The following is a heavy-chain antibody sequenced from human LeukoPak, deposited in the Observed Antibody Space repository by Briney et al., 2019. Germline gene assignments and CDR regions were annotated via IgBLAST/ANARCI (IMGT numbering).Heavy chain of an antibody. CDR3: ARVGVDYSGNIIKYFFDY. CDR1: GGSISSYY. D-gene: IGHD4-23*01. CDR2: IYTSGST. V-gene: IGHV4-4*07. J-gene: IGHJ4*02. Sequence: SETLSLTCTVSGGSISSYYWSWIRQPAGKGLEWIGRIYTSGSTNYNPSLKNRVTMSVDTSKNQFSLKLSPVTAADTAVYYCARVGVDYSGNIIKYFFDYWGQGTLVTVSS.